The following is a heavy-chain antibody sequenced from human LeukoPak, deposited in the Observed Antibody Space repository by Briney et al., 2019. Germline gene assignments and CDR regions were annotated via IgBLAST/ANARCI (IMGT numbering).Heavy chain of an antibody. CDR2: INHSGST. Sequence: SETLSLTCAVYGGSFSGYYCSWIRQPPGKGLEWIGEINHSGSTNYNPSLKSRVTISVDTSKNQFPLKLSSVTAADTAVYYCARGRRFDGSGSYYRYWGQGTLVTVSS. J-gene: IGHJ4*02. D-gene: IGHD3-10*01. V-gene: IGHV4-34*01. CDR3: ARGRRFDGSGSYYRY. CDR1: GGSFSGYY.